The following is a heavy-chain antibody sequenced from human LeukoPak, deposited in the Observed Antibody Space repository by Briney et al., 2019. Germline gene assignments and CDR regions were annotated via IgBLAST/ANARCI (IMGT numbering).Heavy chain of an antibody. CDR1: GFTFDDYG. CDR2: ISWNSASV. V-gene: IGHV3-9*01. Sequence: PGGSLRLSCEASGFTFDDYGMHWVRQAPGKGLEWVSTISWNSASVGYVDSVKGRFTISRDNAKKTLYLQVNSLRPEDTALYYCAKDYGYSSSWYDYWGQGTLVTVSS. J-gene: IGHJ4*02. D-gene: IGHD6-13*01. CDR3: AKDYGYSSSWYDY.